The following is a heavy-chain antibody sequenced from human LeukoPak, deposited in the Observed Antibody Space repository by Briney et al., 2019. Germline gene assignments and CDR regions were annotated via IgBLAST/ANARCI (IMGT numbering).Heavy chain of an antibody. CDR1: GYSFTSYW. CDR3: ARGRLSYCGGDCYSGYFDY. CDR2: IYPGDSDT. V-gene: IGHV5-51*01. D-gene: IGHD2-21*02. Sequence: HGESLKISCKGSGYSFTSYWIGWVRPMPGKGLEWMGIIYPGDSDTRYSPSFQGQVTISADKSISTAYLQWSSLKASDTAMYYCARGRLSYCGGDCYSGYFDYWGQGTLVTVSS. J-gene: IGHJ4*02.